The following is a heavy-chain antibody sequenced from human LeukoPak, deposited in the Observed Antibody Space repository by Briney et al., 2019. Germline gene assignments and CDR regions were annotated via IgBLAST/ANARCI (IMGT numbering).Heavy chain of an antibody. V-gene: IGHV5-10-1*01. D-gene: IGHD6-13*01. CDR3: ARRARYHSSFPLDF. CDR2: VDPTDSDV. J-gene: IGHJ4*02. CDR1: GFIFNTYW. Sequence: HGESLKISCKGSGFIFNTYWISWVRQMPGKGLEWMGIVDPTDSDVDYSPSLQGHVTISSDTSTSTVYLQWSSLKASDTAVYYCARRARYHSSFPLDFWGQGTQVIVSS.